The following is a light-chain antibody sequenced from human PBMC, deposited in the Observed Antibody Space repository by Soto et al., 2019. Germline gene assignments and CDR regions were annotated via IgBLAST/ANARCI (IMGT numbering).Light chain of an antibody. V-gene: IGKV1-39*01. CDR1: QSISSF. CDR3: QQSYSTPRT. Sequence: IPMSQSPSSMPASXGDRVTIYCRARQSISSFLDRYQQKPGTAPKVXXYAASSLQSGGPSSFSGSGSATDFTLTISSLQPDDFATYYCQQSYSTPRTFGQGTKVDIK. J-gene: IGKJ1*01. CDR2: AAS.